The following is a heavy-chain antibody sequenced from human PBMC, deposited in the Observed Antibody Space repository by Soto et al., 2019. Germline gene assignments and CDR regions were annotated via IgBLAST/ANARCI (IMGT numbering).Heavy chain of an antibody. CDR1: GYTFTSND. V-gene: IGHV1-8*01. J-gene: IGHJ6*02. CDR2: MNPNSGNT. Sequence: QVQLVQSGAEVKKPGPSVKVSCKPSGYTFTSNDINWLRQATGQGLEWMGRMNPNSGNTGYPQKFQGRVTMTRNTSISTAYMELSSLRSEDTAVYYCARERTGTTSMDVWGQGTTVTVSS. D-gene: IGHD1-1*01. CDR3: ARERTGTTSMDV.